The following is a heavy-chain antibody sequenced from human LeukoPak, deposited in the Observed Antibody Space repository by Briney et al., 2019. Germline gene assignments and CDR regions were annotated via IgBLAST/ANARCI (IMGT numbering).Heavy chain of an antibody. Sequence: GGSLSLSCAASGFTFSAYSMHWVRQAPGKGLEWVSSISSRSSYIYYADAVKGRFTVSRDNARISLYLQMNSLRAEDTAVYYCARESGSSNAFDIWGQGTMVTVSS. CDR2: ISSRSSYI. V-gene: IGHV3-21*01. J-gene: IGHJ3*02. CDR3: ARESGSSNAFDI. D-gene: IGHD5/OR15-5a*01. CDR1: GFTFSAYS.